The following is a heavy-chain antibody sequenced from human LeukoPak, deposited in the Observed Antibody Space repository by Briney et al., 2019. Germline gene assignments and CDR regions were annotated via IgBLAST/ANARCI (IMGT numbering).Heavy chain of an antibody. J-gene: IGHJ3*01. CDR2: INPNSGGT. Sequence: ASVKVSCKASEYTFTGYYMHWVRQAPGQGLEWMGWINPNSGGTNYAQKFQGRVTMTRDTSISTAYMELSRLRSDDTAVYYCARVGVVMGFNAFDLWGQGTMVTVSS. CDR1: EYTFTGYY. CDR3: ARVGVVMGFNAFDL. V-gene: IGHV1-2*02. D-gene: IGHD3-22*01.